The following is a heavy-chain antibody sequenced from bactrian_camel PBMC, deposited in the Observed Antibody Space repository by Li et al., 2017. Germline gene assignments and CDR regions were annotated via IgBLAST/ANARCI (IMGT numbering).Heavy chain of an antibody. CDR3: APALVTQGMPT. CDR1: GYTFSNYC. D-gene: IGHD2*01. Sequence: HVQLVESGGGSVQAGGSLRLSCAVSGYTFSNYCMGWFRQAPGQKREEVAAIDDDGLTTYADSVKGRFTISRDTAKNTLYLQMNSLKSEDTALYYCAPALVTQGMPTGARGPRSPSP. V-gene: IGHV3S53*01. CDR2: IDDDGLT. J-gene: IGHJ4*01.